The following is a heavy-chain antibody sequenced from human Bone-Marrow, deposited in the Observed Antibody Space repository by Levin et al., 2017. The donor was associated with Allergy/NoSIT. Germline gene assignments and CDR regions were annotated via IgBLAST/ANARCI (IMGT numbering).Heavy chain of an antibody. D-gene: IGHD6-13*01. CDR1: GFTFSNSS. CDR3: ARDCPHLSYSSTWYYYYGMDV. Sequence: GGSLRLSCTASGFTFSNSSMNWVRQAPGKGLEWVSYISDSSSSIFYADSVKGRFTISRDNAKNSLFLQMNSLRDEDTAVYYCARDCPHLSYSSTWYYYYGMDVWGQGTTVTVSS. V-gene: IGHV3-48*02. CDR2: ISDSSSSI. J-gene: IGHJ6*02.